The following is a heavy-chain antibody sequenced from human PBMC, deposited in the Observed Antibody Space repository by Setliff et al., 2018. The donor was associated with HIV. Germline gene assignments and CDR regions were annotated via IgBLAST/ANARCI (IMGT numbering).Heavy chain of an antibody. J-gene: IGHJ4*02. CDR1: GYTLTEVS. CDR2: ISVYNGYT. Sequence: ASVKVSCKISGYTLTEVSMHWVRQAPGQGLEWMGWISVYNGYTNYAQKLQDRVTMTTDTSTSTAYMELRSLRSDDTAVYYCARAYDTLTGYYGYWGQGTLVTVSS. CDR3: ARAYDTLTGYYGY. V-gene: IGHV1-18*01. D-gene: IGHD3-9*01.